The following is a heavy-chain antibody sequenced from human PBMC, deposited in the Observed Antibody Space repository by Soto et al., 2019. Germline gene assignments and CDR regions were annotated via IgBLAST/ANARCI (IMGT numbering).Heavy chain of an antibody. Sequence: GGSLRLSCAASGFTFSSYGMHWVRQAPGKGLEWVAVISYDGSNKYYADSVKGRFTISRDNSKNTLYLQMNSLRAEDTAVYYCAKDPTRYRSSGGPYFDYWGQGPLVTVYS. CDR3: AKDPTRYRSSGGPYFDY. D-gene: IGHD6-13*01. J-gene: IGHJ4*02. CDR1: GFTFSSYG. CDR2: ISYDGSNK. V-gene: IGHV3-30*18.